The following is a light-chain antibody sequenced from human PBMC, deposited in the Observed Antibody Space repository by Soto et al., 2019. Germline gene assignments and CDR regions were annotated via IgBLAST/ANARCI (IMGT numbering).Light chain of an antibody. Sequence: QSVLTLPASVSGSPGQSVTISCTGPRSDIGDSNFISWYQHCPGKAPRLLIYEVNNRPSGVSRRFSGSKAGNTASLTXXGLLDDDEADYFCASFRIGTILVFGSGTKVTV. CDR3: ASFRIGTILV. J-gene: IGLJ1*01. CDR2: EVN. V-gene: IGLV2-14*01. CDR1: RSDIGDSNF.